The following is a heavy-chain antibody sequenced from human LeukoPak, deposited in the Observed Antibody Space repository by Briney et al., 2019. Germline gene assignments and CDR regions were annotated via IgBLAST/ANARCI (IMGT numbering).Heavy chain of an antibody. Sequence: SGTLSLTCAVSGDSISSDIWWNWVRQPPGKGLEWIGEIHHSGGINYNPSLKSRVTISLDKSKNQFSLELNSVTAADTALYYCSTGGDYRLHYWGQGTLVTVSS. V-gene: IGHV4-4*02. CDR1: GDSISSDIW. CDR2: IHHSGGI. D-gene: IGHD3-10*01. CDR3: STGGDYRLHY. J-gene: IGHJ4*02.